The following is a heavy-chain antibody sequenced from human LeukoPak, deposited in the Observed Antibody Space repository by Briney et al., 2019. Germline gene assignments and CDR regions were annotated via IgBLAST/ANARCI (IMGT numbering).Heavy chain of an antibody. J-gene: IGHJ4*02. D-gene: IGHD2-21*01. CDR1: GYTFTGYY. V-gene: IGHV1-2*02. CDR2: INPNSGGT. Sequence: ASVKVSCKASGYTFTGYYMHWVRQAPGQGLEWMGWINPNSGGTNYAQKFQGRVTMTRDTSISTAYMELSRLRSDDTAVYYCARDIGGIVVPPRWGQGTLVTVSS. CDR3: ARDIGGIVVPPR.